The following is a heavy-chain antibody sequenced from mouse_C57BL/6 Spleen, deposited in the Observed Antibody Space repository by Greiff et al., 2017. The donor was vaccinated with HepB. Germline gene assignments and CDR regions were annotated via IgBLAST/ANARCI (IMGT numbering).Heavy chain of an antibody. Sequence: QVQLQQPGAELVMPGASVKLSCKASGYTFTSYWMHWVKQRPGQGLEWIGEIDPSDSYTNYNQKFKGKSTLTVDKSSSTAYMQLSSLTSEDSAVYYCARSFITTVVAPNYAMDYWGQGTSVTVSS. CDR2: IDPSDSYT. CDR1: GYTFTSYW. CDR3: ARSFITTVVAPNYAMDY. D-gene: IGHD1-1*01. V-gene: IGHV1-69*01. J-gene: IGHJ4*01.